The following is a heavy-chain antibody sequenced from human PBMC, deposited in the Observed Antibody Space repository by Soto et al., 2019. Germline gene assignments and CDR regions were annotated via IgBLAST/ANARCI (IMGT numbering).Heavy chain of an antibody. CDR2: IFYSGST. V-gene: IGHV4-59*01. J-gene: IGHJ6*02. CDR3: ATPTGLYYYGMDV. Sequence: QVQLQESGPGLVKPSETLSLTCTVSGGSINAFFWSWVRQPPGKGLESIGYIFYSGSTNYNPSLKSRVTISLDTSKTQFSLNLTSVTAADTAVNYWATPTGLYYYGMDVWGQGTTVAVSS. CDR1: GGSINAFF.